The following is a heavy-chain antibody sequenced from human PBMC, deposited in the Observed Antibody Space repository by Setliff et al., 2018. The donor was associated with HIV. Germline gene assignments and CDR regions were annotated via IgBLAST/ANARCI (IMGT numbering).Heavy chain of an antibody. Sequence: ASETLSLTCTVSGGSISSGNNYWSWIRQPPGKGLEWIAYIYYSGNTYYNPSLKNRATISVDTSKNQFSLKLNSVTVADTAVYYCARDPAVASREVAFDIWGQGTMVTVSS. CDR3: ARDPAVASREVAFDI. CDR2: IYYSGNT. V-gene: IGHV4-30-4*08. J-gene: IGHJ3*02. CDR1: GGSISSGNNY. D-gene: IGHD2-21*01.